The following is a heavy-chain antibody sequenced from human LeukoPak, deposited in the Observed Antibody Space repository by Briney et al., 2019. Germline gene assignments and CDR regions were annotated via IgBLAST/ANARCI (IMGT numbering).Heavy chain of an antibody. D-gene: IGHD4-17*01. Sequence: GGSLRLSCAASGFTFSGSAMHWVRQASGKGLEWVGRIRGKANSYATGYAASVKGRFTISRDDSKNTAYLQMNSLKTEDTAVYYCTRRADYGDTTFDYWGQGTLVTVSS. CDR1: GFTFSGSA. J-gene: IGHJ4*02. V-gene: IGHV3-73*01. CDR3: TRRADYGDTTFDY. CDR2: IRGKANSYAT.